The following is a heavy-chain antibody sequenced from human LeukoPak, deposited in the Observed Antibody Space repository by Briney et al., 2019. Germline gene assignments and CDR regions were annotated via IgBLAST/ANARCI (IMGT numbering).Heavy chain of an antibody. J-gene: IGHJ4*02. Sequence: PGGSLRLSCAASGFTFSSYAMSWVRQAPGKGLEWVSAISGSGGSTYYADSVKGRFTISRDNSKNTLYLQMNSLRAEDTAVYYCARDSRSSWHIDSWGQGTLVTVSS. CDR2: ISGSGGST. CDR3: ARDSRSSWHIDS. D-gene: IGHD6-13*01. CDR1: GFTFSSYA. V-gene: IGHV3-23*01.